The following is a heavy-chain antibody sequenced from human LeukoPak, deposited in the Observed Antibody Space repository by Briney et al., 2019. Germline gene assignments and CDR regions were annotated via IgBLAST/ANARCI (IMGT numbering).Heavy chain of an antibody. Sequence: GGSLRLSCAASGFTFSSYSMNWVRQAPGKGLEWVSYISSSSSTIYYADSVKGRFTTSRDNAKNSLYLQMNSLRAEDTAVYYCARGIDYYGSGSFGDYWGQGTLVTVSS. D-gene: IGHD3-10*01. CDR3: ARGIDYYGSGSFGDY. V-gene: IGHV3-48*01. CDR1: GFTFSSYS. J-gene: IGHJ4*02. CDR2: ISSSSSTI.